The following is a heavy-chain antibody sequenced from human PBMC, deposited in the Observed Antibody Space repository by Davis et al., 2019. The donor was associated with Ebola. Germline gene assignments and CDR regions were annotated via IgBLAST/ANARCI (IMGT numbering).Heavy chain of an antibody. CDR1: GFTFIDHY. D-gene: IGHD5-18*01. CDR3: ARGSVGTAFRAFDI. V-gene: IGHV3-72*01. Sequence: GESLKISCVASGFTFIDHYMDWVRQAPGQGLEWVARIRNKDNSYTTEYAASVKGRFSIANDDSENSHYLQMNSLKAEDSAVYYCARGSVGTAFRAFDIWGQGTMVTVSS. CDR2: IRNKDNSYTT. J-gene: IGHJ3*02.